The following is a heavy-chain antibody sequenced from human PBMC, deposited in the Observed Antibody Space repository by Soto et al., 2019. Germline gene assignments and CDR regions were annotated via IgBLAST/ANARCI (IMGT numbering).Heavy chain of an antibody. CDR1: GFTFSSYS. Sequence: GGSLRLSCAASGFTFSSYSMNWVRQAPGKGLEWVSSISSSSSYIYYADSVKGRFTISRDNAKNSLYLQMNSLRAEDTAVYYCARVPLYSSSSGLPLYYYYYGMDVWGQGTTVTVS. D-gene: IGHD6-13*01. J-gene: IGHJ6*02. CDR2: ISSSSSYI. CDR3: ARVPLYSSSSGLPLYYYYYGMDV. V-gene: IGHV3-21*01.